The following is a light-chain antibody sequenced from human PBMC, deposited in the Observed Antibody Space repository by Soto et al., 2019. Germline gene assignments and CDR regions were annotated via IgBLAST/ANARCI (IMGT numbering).Light chain of an antibody. J-gene: IGKJ1*01. CDR3: HRRQSWPRT. V-gene: IGKV3-11*01. CDR2: QTS. CDR1: QYINTR. Sequence: ELVLTQSPATLSSFPGDRVTLSCRASQYINTRLAWYQHRPGQAPRLLIHQTSLRAAGIPARFSASGSGTDLTITISDVQPEDCELYYCHRRQSWPRTFGQGTKVDIK.